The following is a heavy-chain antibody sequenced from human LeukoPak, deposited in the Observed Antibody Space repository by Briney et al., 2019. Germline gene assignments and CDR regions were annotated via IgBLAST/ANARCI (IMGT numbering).Heavy chain of an antibody. J-gene: IGHJ6*03. CDR1: GYTFTGYY. CDR3: ARTRTYRDYYYYYMDV. Sequence: ASVKVSCKASGYTFTGYYMHWVRQAPGQGLEWMGWINPNSGGTNYAQKFQGRVTMTRDTSISTAYMELSRLRSDDTAVYYCARTRTYRDYYYYYMDVWGKGTTVTVSS. CDR2: INPNSGGT. D-gene: IGHD1-14*01. V-gene: IGHV1-2*02.